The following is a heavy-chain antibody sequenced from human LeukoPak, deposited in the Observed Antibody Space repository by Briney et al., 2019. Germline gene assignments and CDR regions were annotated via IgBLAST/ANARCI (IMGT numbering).Heavy chain of an antibody. J-gene: IGHJ4*02. Sequence: ASETLSLTCTVSGGSISHNYWSWIRQPPGKGLEWIGYISSSGSTNYNPSLQSRVTMSVDTSKNQFSLNLSSVTAADTALYYCARHLRKETYSYYFGFWGQGTLVTVSS. CDR3: ARHLRKETYSYYFGF. CDR2: ISSSGST. D-gene: IGHD4-11*01. CDR1: GGSISHNY. V-gene: IGHV4-59*08.